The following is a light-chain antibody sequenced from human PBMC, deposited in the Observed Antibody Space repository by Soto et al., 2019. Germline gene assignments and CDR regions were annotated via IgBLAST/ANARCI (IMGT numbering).Light chain of an antibody. Sequence: QSVLTQPPSASGTPGQRVTISRSGSSSNIAPNTVNWYQHLPGAAPQLLIFANDRRPSGVPDRFSGSRSGTSASLAISGLQSEDEADYYCAAWDDSLNGYVFGTGTKLTVL. CDR1: SSNIAPNT. CDR2: AND. V-gene: IGLV1-44*01. CDR3: AAWDDSLNGYV. J-gene: IGLJ1*01.